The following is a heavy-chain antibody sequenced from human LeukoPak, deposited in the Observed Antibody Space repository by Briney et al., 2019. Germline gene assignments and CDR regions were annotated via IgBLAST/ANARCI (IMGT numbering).Heavy chain of an antibody. CDR2: LYSTGTT. D-gene: IGHD6-19*01. CDR3: AGQWAVANTRRFAI. Sequence: SETLSLTCTVSGHFISSGCYWVRLRQTPGKGLQRIDNLYSTGTTYYNPSLAGRDHLSTESPKNPLSPNLRSVTAADTSVYYCAGQWAVANTRRFAIWGQGSRVTVSS. J-gene: IGHJ3*02. V-gene: IGHV4-38-2*02. CDR1: GHFISSGCY.